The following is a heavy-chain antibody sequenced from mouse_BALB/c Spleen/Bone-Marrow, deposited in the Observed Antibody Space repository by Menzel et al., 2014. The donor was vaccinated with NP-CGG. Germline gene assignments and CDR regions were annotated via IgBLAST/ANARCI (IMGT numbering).Heavy chain of an antibody. CDR1: GYTFXDYE. J-gene: IGHJ1*01. D-gene: IGHD1-1*01. V-gene: IGHV1-15*01. CDR3: TRDGSSRWYFDV. Sequence: VKLVESGAELVRPGASVTLSCKASGYTFXDYEMHWVKQTPVHGLEWIGAIDPETGGTAYNQKFKGKATLTADKSSSTAYMELCSLTSEDSAVYYCTRDGSSRWYFDVWGAGTTVTVSS. CDR2: IDPETGGT.